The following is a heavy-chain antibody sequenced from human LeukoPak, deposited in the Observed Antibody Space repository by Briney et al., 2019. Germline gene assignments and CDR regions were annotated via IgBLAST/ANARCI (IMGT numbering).Heavy chain of an antibody. CDR1: GFTFSSYG. J-gene: IGHJ5*01. CDR3: AREKFDS. CDR2: VRYDESYK. Sequence: GGSLRLSCAASGFTFSSYGMHWVRQAPGKGLEWVAFVRYDESYKYYADSAKGRFTISRDNSNSLVSLQMNNLTTEDTAVYYCAREKFDSWGQGTLVIVSP. V-gene: IGHV3-30*02.